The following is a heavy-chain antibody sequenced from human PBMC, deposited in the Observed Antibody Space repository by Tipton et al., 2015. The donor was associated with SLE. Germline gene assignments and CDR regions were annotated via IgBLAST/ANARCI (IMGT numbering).Heavy chain of an antibody. CDR3: ARDFNDILTGYYPDAFDI. V-gene: IGHV1-18*01. CDR2: ISAYSGNT. D-gene: IGHD3-9*01. J-gene: IGHJ3*02. CDR1: AYIFANYV. Sequence: QSGAEVKKPGASVKVSCKASAYIFANYVISWVRQAPGQGLEWMGWISAYSGNTNYAQKFQGRVTMTTDTSTSTAYMELRSLRSDDTAVYYCARDFNDILTGYYPDAFDIWGQGTMVTVSS.